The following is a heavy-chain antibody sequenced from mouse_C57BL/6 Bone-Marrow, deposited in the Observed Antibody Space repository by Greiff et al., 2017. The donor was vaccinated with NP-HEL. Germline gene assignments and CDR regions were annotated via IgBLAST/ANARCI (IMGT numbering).Heavy chain of an antibody. V-gene: IGHV1-81*01. CDR3: ARKRELPYYLDY. J-gene: IGHJ2*01. CDR2: IYPRSGNT. Sequence: QVQLQQSGAELARPGASVKLSCKASGYTFTSYGISWVKQRTGQGLEWIGEIYPRSGNTYYNEKFKGKATLTADKSSSTAYMELRSLTSEDSAVYFCARKRELPYYLDYWGQGTTLTVSS. CDR1: GYTFTSYG. D-gene: IGHD1-3*01.